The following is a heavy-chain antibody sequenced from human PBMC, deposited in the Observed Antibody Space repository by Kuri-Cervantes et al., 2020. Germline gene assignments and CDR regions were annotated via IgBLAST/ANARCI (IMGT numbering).Heavy chain of an antibody. D-gene: IGHD3-10*01. J-gene: IGHJ6*03. CDR2: IWYDGSNK. CDR1: GFTFSSYG. V-gene: IGHV3-33*08. CDR3: ARAPVTMVRGEDYYHYLDV. Sequence: GESLKISCAASGFTFSSYGMHWVRQAPGKGLEWVAVIWYDGSNKYYADSVKGRFTISRDTDKNSVSLQMNSLRPEDTAVYYCARAPVTMVRGEDYYHYLDVWGKGITVTVSS.